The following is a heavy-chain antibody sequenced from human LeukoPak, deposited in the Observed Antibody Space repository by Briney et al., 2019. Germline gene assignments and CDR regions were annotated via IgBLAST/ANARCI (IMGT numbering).Heavy chain of an antibody. D-gene: IGHD6-6*01. CDR1: GFTFRSYG. CDR3: ARGGDQYSSSPQEY. Sequence: GGSLRLSCVASGFTFRSYGIHWVRRAPGKGLEWVAVIWSDRSTKFYAAFVKGRFTISRDDSKNTLYLQMNILRADDTAVYYCARGGDQYSSSPQEYWGQGTLVTVSS. J-gene: IGHJ4*02. CDR2: IWSDRSTK. V-gene: IGHV3-33*01.